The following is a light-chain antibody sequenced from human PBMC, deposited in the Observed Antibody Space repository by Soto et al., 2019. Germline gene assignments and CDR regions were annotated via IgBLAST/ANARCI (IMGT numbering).Light chain of an antibody. Sequence: NFMLTQPHSVSESPGKTVTISCTRSSDSIASNYVQWYQQRPGSAPTTVIYEDNQRPSGVPDRFSGSIDSSSNSASLTISGLKTEDEADYYCQSYDSSNPNVVFGGGTKLTVL. V-gene: IGLV6-57*04. CDR1: SDSIASNY. CDR3: QSYDSSNPNVV. CDR2: EDN. J-gene: IGLJ2*01.